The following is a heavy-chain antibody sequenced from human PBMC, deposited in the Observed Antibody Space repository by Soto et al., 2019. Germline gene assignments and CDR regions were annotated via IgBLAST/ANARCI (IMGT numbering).Heavy chain of an antibody. CDR3: ARSRHGSGSYTHFYYGLDV. D-gene: IGHD3-10*01. CDR1: GFTFISYA. Sequence: ESGGGVVQPGRSLRLSCAASGFTFISYAMHWVRQAPGKGLEWVAVISFDGSTEYYADSVKGRFIISRDNSKNTVYLQMNSLRSEDTAVYYCARSRHGSGSYTHFYYGLDVWGQGTTVTVSS. CDR2: ISFDGSTE. J-gene: IGHJ6*02. V-gene: IGHV3-30-3*01.